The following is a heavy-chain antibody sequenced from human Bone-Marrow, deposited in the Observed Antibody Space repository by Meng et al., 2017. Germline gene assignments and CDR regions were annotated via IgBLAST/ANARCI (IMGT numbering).Heavy chain of an antibody. V-gene: IGHV4-31*01. CDR2: IYYTENT. CDR1: GGSINSAGYY. Sequence: QLKRSGPGLGTPAQRLSLTCSVSGGSINSAGYYWSWIRQHPGKGLEWIGYIYYTENTYYNPSLKSPMTISLDKSKNQFSLKLNSVTVADTAVYYCARGRASCSSGGCSLGWFDPWGQGTLVTVSS. J-gene: IGHJ5*02. D-gene: IGHD2-15*01. CDR3: ARGRASCSSGGCSLGWFDP.